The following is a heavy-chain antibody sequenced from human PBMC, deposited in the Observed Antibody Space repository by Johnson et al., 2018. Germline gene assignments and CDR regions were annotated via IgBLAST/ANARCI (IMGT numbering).Heavy chain of an antibody. Sequence: QVQLVESGGGVVQPGRSLRLSCAASGFTFNSYGMHWVRQAPGKGLEWVAVISNDGSYKYYADSVKGRFTISRDNSKNTLYLQKNRLRTADTAVYYCAKIQGGSSDAFDRWGQGTMVAVSS. CDR1: GFTFNSYG. CDR3: AKIQGGSSDAFDR. CDR2: ISNDGSYK. D-gene: IGHD3-10*01. J-gene: IGHJ3*01. V-gene: IGHV3-30*18.